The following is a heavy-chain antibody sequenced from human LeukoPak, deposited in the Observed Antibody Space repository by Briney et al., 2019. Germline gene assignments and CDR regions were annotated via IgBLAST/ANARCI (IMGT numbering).Heavy chain of an antibody. CDR1: GYSISSGYY. CDR2: IYHSGST. D-gene: IGHD5-24*01. CDR3: ARGSRGYTPPVFFY. Sequence: KPSETLSLTCTVSGYSISSGYYWGWIRQPPGKGLEWIGSIYHSGSTYYNPSLKSRVTISVDTSKNQFSLKLSSVTAADTAVYYRARGSRGYTPPVFFYWGQGTLVTVSS. J-gene: IGHJ4*02. V-gene: IGHV4-38-2*02.